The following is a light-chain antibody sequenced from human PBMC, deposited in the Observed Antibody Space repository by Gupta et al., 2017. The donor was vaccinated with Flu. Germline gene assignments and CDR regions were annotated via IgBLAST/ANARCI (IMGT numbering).Light chain of an antibody. CDR1: QSISSY. J-gene: IGKJ4*01. V-gene: IGKV1-39*01. Sequence: DIQLTQPPSSLSASVGDRVTITCRASQSISSYLNWYQQKPGKAPKLLIYAASRVQSGVPSRFSGSGSGTDFTLTISRLQPEDFATYYCQQSYRTPITFGGGTKVEIK. CDR3: QQSYRTPIT. CDR2: AAS.